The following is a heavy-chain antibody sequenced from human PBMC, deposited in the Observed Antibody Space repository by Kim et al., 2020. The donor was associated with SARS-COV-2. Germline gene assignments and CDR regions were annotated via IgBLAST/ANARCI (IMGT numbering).Heavy chain of an antibody. Sequence: GGSLRLSCAASGFTFSSYALTWVRQAPGKGLEWVSVIHSGGSRTFYADSVKGRFTISRDNSKNTLYLQMNSLRVEDTAVYYCAKTYGSGTYYNAPISWGQGTLATVSS. CDR2: IHSGGSRT. D-gene: IGHD3-10*01. CDR3: AKTYGSGTYYNAPIS. CDR1: GFTFSSYA. J-gene: IGHJ5*02. V-gene: IGHV3-23*03.